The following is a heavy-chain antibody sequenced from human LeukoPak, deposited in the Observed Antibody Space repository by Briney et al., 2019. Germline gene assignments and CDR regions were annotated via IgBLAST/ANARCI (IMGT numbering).Heavy chain of an antibody. Sequence: PSETLSLTCAVYGGSFSGYYWSWIRQPPGKGLEWIGEINHSGSTNYNPSLKSRVTISVDTSKDQFSLKLSSVTAADTAVYYCARAALYCSSTSCIFDYWGQGTLVTVSS. CDR1: GGSFSGYY. V-gene: IGHV4-34*01. J-gene: IGHJ4*02. CDR2: INHSGST. CDR3: ARAALYCSSTSCIFDY. D-gene: IGHD2-2*01.